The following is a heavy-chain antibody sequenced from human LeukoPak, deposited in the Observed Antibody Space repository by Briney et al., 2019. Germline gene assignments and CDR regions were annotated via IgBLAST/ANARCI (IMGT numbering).Heavy chain of an antibody. CDR2: IRYDGSNK. CDR1: GFTFSSYG. Sequence: GGSLRLSCAASGFTFSSYGMHWVRQAPGKGLEWVAFIRYDGSNKYYADSVKGRFTISRDNSKNTLYLQMNSLRAEDTAVYYCAKNFGVYYDFWSGYSAHYYMDVWGKATTVTASS. J-gene: IGHJ6*03. V-gene: IGHV3-30*02. CDR3: AKNFGVYYDFWSGYSAHYYMDV. D-gene: IGHD3-3*01.